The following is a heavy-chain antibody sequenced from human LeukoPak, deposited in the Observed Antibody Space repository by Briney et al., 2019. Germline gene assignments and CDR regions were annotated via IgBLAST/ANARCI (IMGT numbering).Heavy chain of an antibody. CDR2: INPNSGGT. CDR3: ARTYTAVHYFDY. CDR1: GYTFTGYY. V-gene: IGHV1-2*02. J-gene: IGHJ4*02. Sequence: ASVKVSFKASGYTFTGYYMHWVRRAPGQGLEWMGWINPNSGGTNYAQKFQGRVTMTRDTSISTAYMELSRLTSDDTALYYCARTYTAVHYFDYWGQGTLVTVSS. D-gene: IGHD2-21*02.